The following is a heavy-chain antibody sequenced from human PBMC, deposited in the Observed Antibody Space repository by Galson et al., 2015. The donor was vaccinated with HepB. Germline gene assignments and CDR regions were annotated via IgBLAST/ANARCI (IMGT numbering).Heavy chain of an antibody. CDR3: AKDGGSSGRRMIDY. CDR2: IGWIGGSI. J-gene: IGHJ4*02. V-gene: IGHV3-9*01. CDR1: GFTFDDYA. Sequence: SLRLSCAASGFTFDDYAMHWVRQAPGKGLEWVSGIGWIGGSIGYADSVKGRFTISRDNAKNSLYLQMNSLRAEDTALYYCAKDGGSSGRRMIDYWGQGTLVTVSS. D-gene: IGHD3-22*01.